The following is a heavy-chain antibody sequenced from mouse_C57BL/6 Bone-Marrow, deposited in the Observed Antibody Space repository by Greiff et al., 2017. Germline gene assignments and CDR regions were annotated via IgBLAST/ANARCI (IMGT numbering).Heavy chain of an antibody. V-gene: IGHV1-80*01. D-gene: IGHD1-1*01. J-gene: IGHJ1*03. CDR3: AREGFITTAGYFDV. Sequence: VKLLESGAELVKPGASVKISCKASGYAFSSYWMNWVKQRPGKGLEWIGQIYPGDGDTNYNGKFKGKATLTADKSSSTAYMQLSSLTSEDSAVYFCAREGFITTAGYFDVWGTGTTVTVSS. CDR2: IYPGDGDT. CDR1: GYAFSSYW.